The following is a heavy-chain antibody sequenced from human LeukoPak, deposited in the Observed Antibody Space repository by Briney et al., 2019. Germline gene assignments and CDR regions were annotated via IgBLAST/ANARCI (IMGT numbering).Heavy chain of an antibody. D-gene: IGHD2-2*02. Sequence: SETLSLTCAVYGGSFSGYYWSWIRQPPGKGLEWIGDINHSGSTNYNPSLKSRVTISVDTSKNQFPLKLSSVTAADTAVYYCARGRGQYQVLYPRFDYWGQGTLVTVSS. CDR3: ARGRGQYQVLYPRFDY. J-gene: IGHJ4*02. CDR2: INHSGST. CDR1: GGSFSGYY. V-gene: IGHV4-34*01.